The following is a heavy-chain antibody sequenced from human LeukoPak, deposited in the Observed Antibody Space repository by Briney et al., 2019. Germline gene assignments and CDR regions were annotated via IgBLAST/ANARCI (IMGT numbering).Heavy chain of an antibody. J-gene: IGHJ5*02. V-gene: IGHV4-34*01. D-gene: IGHD1-26*01. CDR1: GGSFSGYY. CDR3: AKDHVVGA. Sequence: PSETLSLTCAVYGGSFSGYYWSWIRQPPGKGLEWIGEINHSGSTNYNPSLKSRVTISVDTSKNQFSLKLSSVTAADTAVYYCAKDHVVGAWGQGTLVTVSS. CDR2: INHSGST.